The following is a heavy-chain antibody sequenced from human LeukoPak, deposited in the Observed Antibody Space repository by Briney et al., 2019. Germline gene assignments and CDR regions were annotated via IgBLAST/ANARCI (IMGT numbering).Heavy chain of an antibody. J-gene: IGHJ5*02. V-gene: IGHV4-59*01. CDR1: GGSISSYY. CDR2: IYYSGST. D-gene: IGHD6-13*01. Sequence: SETLSLTCTVSGGSISSYYWSWIRQPPGKGLEWIGYIYYSGSTNYNPSLKSRVTISVDTSKNQFSLNLSSVTAADTAVYYCARYSSSWNWFDPWGQGTLVTVSS. CDR3: ARYSSSWNWFDP.